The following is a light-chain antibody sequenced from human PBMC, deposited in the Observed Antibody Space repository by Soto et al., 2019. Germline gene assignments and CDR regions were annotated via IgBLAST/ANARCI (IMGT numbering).Light chain of an antibody. CDR2: AAS. CDR1: QSVSNY. J-gene: IGKJ3*01. Sequence: DIQMTQSPSSLSASVGERVTITCRASQSVSNYLNWFQHKPGKAPKLLIYAASTLPSGVPSRFSGSGSGTEFTLTISSLHREDFATYYCQQSFSSLGTFGPGTKVDMK. CDR3: QQSFSSLGT. V-gene: IGKV1-39*01.